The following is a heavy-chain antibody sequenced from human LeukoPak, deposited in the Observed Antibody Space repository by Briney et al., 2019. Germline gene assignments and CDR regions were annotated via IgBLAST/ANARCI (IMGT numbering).Heavy chain of an antibody. CDR3: ARQGWGDNNWFDH. D-gene: IGHD3-16*01. Sequence: ASVKVSCKASEYTFTDYYVHSVRHAPGQGLEWMGWINPNSGGTNSAQKFQGGVTMTRDKSKSTAYMELSRLRSDDAAVYYCARQGWGDNNWFDHWGQGTLVTVSS. V-gene: IGHV1-2*02. CDR2: INPNSGGT. J-gene: IGHJ5*02. CDR1: EYTFTDYY.